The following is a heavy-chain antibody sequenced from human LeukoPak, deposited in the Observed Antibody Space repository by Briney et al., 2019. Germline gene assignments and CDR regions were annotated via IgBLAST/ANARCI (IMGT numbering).Heavy chain of an antibody. CDR3: AKGIFAGYCSGGSCYGAFDI. D-gene: IGHD2-15*01. J-gene: IGHJ3*02. V-gene: IGHV3-9*03. CDR1: GFTFDDYA. CDR2: ISWNSGSI. Sequence: PGGSLRLSCAASGFTFDDYAMHWVRQAPGKGLEWVSGISWNSGSIGYADSVKGRFTISRDNAKNSLYLQMNSLRAEDMALYYCAKGIFAGYCSGGSCYGAFDIWGQGTMVTVSS.